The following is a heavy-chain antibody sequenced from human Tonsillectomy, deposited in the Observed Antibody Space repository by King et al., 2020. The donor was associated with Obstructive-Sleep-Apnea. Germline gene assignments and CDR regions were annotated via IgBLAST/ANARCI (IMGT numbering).Heavy chain of an antibody. Sequence: VQLVESGGGLVKSGGSLRLSCAASGFDFGSYSMNWVRQSPGRGLEWISYIFASSYFIFYADSVKGRFTISRDSAKNSLYLQMDSLRVEDTGLYYCARDHNWAFDYWGQGILVTVSS. D-gene: IGHD1-20*01. CDR2: IFASSYFI. J-gene: IGHJ4*02. CDR3: ARDHNWAFDY. V-gene: IGHV3-48*01. CDR1: GFDFGSYS.